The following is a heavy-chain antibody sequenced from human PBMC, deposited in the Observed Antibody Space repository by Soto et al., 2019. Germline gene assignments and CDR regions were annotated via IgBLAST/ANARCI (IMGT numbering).Heavy chain of an antibody. CDR3: ARTTAVPNTILSCYFFDY. J-gene: IGHJ4*02. CDR2: VYYSGTT. D-gene: IGHD4-17*01. V-gene: IGHV4-61*01. CDR1: GGSVSNKTYY. Sequence: PSETLSLTCSVSGGSVSNKTYYWSWIRQPPGKRLEWIGYVYYSGTTNYNPSLKSRVTISVDLSKNQFSLRLSSVTTADTALYYCARTTAVPNTILSCYFFDYWGQGTLVTVSS.